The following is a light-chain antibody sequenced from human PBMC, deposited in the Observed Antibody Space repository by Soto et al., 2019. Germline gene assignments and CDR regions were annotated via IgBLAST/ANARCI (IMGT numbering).Light chain of an antibody. CDR3: QSYDRTLSGVV. J-gene: IGLJ2*01. Sequence: QLVLTQPPSVSGAPGQRVTISCTGSSSNIGAGYDVQWYQQLPGTAPKLLIYGNTNRPSGVPDRFSASKSGTSASLAITGLQAEDEVDYYCQSYDRTLSGVVFGGGTQLTVL. CDR1: SSNIGAGYD. CDR2: GNT. V-gene: IGLV1-40*01.